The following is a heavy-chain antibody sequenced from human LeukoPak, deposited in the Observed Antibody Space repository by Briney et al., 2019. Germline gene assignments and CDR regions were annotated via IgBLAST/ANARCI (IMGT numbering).Heavy chain of an antibody. CDR1: GFTFSNYS. Sequence: GGSLRLSCAASGFTFSNYSMSAVRQAPGEGLERVANIRQEGNEKYYVASVKGRFTISRDTAKNSLYLQMNSLRVEDTAVYYWARISGDYSKHYLDYWGQGTLVTVSS. CDR3: ARISGDYSKHYLDY. CDR2: IRQEGNEK. D-gene: IGHD4-17*01. V-gene: IGHV3-7*01. J-gene: IGHJ4*02.